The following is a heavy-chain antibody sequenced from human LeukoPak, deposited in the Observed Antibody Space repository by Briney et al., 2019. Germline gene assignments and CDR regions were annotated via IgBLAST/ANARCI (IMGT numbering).Heavy chain of an antibody. J-gene: IGHJ4*02. CDR1: GFTFSSSG. Sequence: GGSLRLSCVASGFTFSSSGMNWVRQAPGKGLEWVSHISDSGGAIYYADSVKGRFTISRDNAKNSLYLQMTSLRTEDTAVYYCARDFLVTAYWGQGTLVTVSS. V-gene: IGHV3-48*03. CDR3: ARDFLVTAY. CDR2: ISDSGGAI.